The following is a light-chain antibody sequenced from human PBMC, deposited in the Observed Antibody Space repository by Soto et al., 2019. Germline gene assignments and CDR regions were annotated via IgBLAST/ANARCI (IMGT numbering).Light chain of an antibody. Sequence: DIQVTQSPSTLSRSVGDRVTITCRASQSISTWLAWYQQKPGKAPKLLIYIASSLESGVPSRFSGSGSGTEFTLTISSLQPADFATYYCQHYNNHSPGTFGQGTKVDIK. CDR1: QSISTW. CDR3: QHYNNHSPGT. V-gene: IGKV1-5*03. CDR2: IAS. J-gene: IGKJ1*01.